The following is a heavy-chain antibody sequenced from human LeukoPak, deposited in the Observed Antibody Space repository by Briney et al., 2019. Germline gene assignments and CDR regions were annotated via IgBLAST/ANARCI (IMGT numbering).Heavy chain of an antibody. Sequence: GASVTVSCKASGFTLTNFXXXXXXXXXXXXXXXXXXXXSNTGNTGYAQEFQGRVTMTRDTSIGTAYMELTNLRSEDTAVYYCARGRRGSSGPWSWYLDLWGRGTLVTASS. CDR2: XXSNTGNT. J-gene: IGHJ2*01. CDR3: ARGRRGSSGPWSWYLDL. D-gene: IGHD3-22*01. V-gene: IGHV1-8*01. CDR1: GFTLTNFX.